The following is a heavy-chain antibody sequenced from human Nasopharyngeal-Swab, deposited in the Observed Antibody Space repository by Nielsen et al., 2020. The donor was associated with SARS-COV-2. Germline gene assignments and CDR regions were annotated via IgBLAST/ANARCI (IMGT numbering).Heavy chain of an antibody. CDR1: GFTFSSYG. J-gene: IGHJ3*02. CDR3: ARDRVGWLQLSPDAFDI. D-gene: IGHD5-24*01. CDR2: IWYDGSYK. V-gene: IGHV3-33*01. Sequence: GESLKISCTVSGFTFSSYGMHWVRPAPGEGLEWVAVIWYDGSYKYYGDSVKGRFTISRDNSKNTLYLEMNNLRVEDTAVYYCARDRVGWLQLSPDAFDIWGQGTMVTVSS.